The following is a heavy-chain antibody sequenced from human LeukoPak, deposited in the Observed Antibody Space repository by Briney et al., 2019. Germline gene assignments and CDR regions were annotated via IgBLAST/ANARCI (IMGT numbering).Heavy chain of an antibody. Sequence: GGSLRLSXAASGFTFTDYGMHWVRQAQGKGLEWVAFIRNDGSIKYYADSVKGRFTISRDNSRNTLYLQMNSLRIEDTAVYYCAKGYSYGYFDYWGQGALVTVSS. CDR2: IRNDGSIK. V-gene: IGHV3-30*02. CDR3: AKGYSYGYFDY. D-gene: IGHD5-18*01. CDR1: GFTFTDYG. J-gene: IGHJ4*02.